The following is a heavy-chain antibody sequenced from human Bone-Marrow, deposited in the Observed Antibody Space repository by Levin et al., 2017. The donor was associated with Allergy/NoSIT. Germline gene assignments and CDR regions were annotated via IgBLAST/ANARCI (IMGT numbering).Heavy chain of an antibody. Sequence: GESLKISCAASGFTFSSYAMHWVRQAPGKGLEWVAVISYDGSNKYYADSVKGRFTISRDNSKNTLYLQMNSLRAEDTAVYYCARGSARIVATNIDYWGQGTLVTVSS. CDR2: ISYDGSNK. CDR1: GFTFSSYA. D-gene: IGHD5-12*01. CDR3: ARGSARIVATNIDY. V-gene: IGHV3-30*04. J-gene: IGHJ4*02.